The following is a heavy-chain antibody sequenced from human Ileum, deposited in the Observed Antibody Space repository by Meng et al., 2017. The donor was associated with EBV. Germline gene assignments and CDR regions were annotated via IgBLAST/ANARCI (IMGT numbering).Heavy chain of an antibody. D-gene: IGHD6-13*01. CDR2: ISSTGSTT. V-gene: IGHV3-11*01. CDR1: VLNFSNYY. Sequence: QLQVVESGGGLGKPGGFLRLSCAASVLNFSNYYMNWILQAPGKGLEWVSFISSTGSTTYYADSVKGRFTVSRDNAKNSLFLQMHSLRAEDTDVYYCVYSSSFHWGQGTLVTVSS. J-gene: IGHJ4*02. CDR3: VYSSSFH.